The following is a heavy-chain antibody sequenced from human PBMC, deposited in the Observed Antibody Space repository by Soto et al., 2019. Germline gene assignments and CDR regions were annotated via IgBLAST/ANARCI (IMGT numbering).Heavy chain of an antibody. J-gene: IGHJ4*02. CDR1: GFTFTSSA. Sequence: SVKVSCKASGFTFTSSAMQWVRQARGQRLEWIGWIVVGSGNTNYAQKFQERVTITRDMSTSTAYMELSSLRSEDTAVYYCAAVYDFWSGYLNDYWGQGTLVTAPQ. CDR3: AAVYDFWSGYLNDY. CDR2: IVVGSGNT. D-gene: IGHD3-3*01. V-gene: IGHV1-58*02.